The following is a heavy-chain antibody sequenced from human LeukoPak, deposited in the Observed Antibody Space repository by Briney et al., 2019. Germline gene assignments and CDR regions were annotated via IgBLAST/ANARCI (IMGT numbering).Heavy chain of an antibody. CDR2: IYYSGST. Sequence: KPSETLSLTCTVSGGSISSYYWSWIRQPPGKGLEWIGYIYYSGSTNYNPSLKSRVAISVDTSKNQFSLKLSSVTAADTAVYYCARQYWKRGQREFDYWGQGTLVTVSS. CDR1: GGSISSYY. CDR3: ARQYWKRGQREFDY. D-gene: IGHD1-1*01. V-gene: IGHV4-59*08. J-gene: IGHJ4*02.